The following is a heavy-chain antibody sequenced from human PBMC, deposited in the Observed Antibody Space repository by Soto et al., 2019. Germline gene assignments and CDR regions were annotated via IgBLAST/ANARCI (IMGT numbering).Heavy chain of an antibody. CDR2: ISYDGSHR. CDR1: GFTFSNYA. CDR3: AEWFGELFDAFDI. J-gene: IGHJ3*02. Sequence: GGSLRLSCAASGFTFSNYAMHWVRQAPGKGLEWVAVISYDGSHRDYADSVKGRFTISRDISKNTLYLQMNSLRSEDTAVYYCAEWFGELFDAFDIWGQGTMVTVSS. D-gene: IGHD3-10*01. V-gene: IGHV3-30*18.